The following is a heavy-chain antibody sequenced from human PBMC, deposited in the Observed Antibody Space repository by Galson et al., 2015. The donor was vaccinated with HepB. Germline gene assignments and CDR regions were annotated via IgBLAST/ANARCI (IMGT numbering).Heavy chain of an antibody. CDR3: TSLSPHSNGGFEY. D-gene: IGHD6-19*01. CDR2: IRSKPNDYAT. J-gene: IGHJ4*02. Sequence: SLRLSCAASGFAFSGSAMHWVRQASGKGLEWVGRIRSKPNDYATEYAASVKGRFTISRDDSNNTAYLQMSSLKTEDTAVYYCTSLSPHSNGGFEYWGQGTLVTVSS. V-gene: IGHV3-73*01. CDR1: GFAFSGSA.